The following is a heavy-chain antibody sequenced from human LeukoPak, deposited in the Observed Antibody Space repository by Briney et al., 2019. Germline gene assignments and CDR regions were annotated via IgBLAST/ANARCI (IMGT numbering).Heavy chain of an antibody. J-gene: IGHJ4*02. V-gene: IGHV4-39*01. CDR1: GGSISSSNYY. D-gene: IGHD3-22*01. Sequence: PSETLSLTCTVSGGSISSSNYYWGWIRQPPGKGLEWIGSIYYSGSTYNNPSLKSRVTMSVDTSKNQFSLKLTAVTAADTAVYYCARIYYYDSSGYFYYSDYWGQGTLVTVSS. CDR3: ARIYYYDSSGYFYYSDY. CDR2: IYYSGST.